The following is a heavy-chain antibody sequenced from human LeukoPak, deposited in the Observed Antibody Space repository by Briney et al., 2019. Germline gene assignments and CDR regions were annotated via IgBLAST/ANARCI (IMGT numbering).Heavy chain of an antibody. V-gene: IGHV4-59*01. CDR2: IYYSGST. CDR1: GGSISSYY. Sequence: PSETLSLTCTVSGGSISSYYWSWIRQPPGKGQEWIGYIYYSGSTNYNPSLKSRIPISVDTYKNQFLLKLSSVTVADTAVYYCARGGYYDKEAFDIWGQGTMVTVSS. D-gene: IGHD3-22*01. CDR3: ARGGYYDKEAFDI. J-gene: IGHJ3*02.